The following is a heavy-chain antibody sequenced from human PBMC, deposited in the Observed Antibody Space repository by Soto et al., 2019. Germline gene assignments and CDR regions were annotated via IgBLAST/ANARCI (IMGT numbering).Heavy chain of an antibody. V-gene: IGHV4-39*01. D-gene: IGHD3-16*01. CDR1: GGSISRSTYS. CDR2: IFSGGRT. J-gene: IGHJ4*02. CDR3: ATYLN. Sequence: QLQLQESGPGLVKPSDTLSLTCTVSGGSISRSTYSWGWIRQPPGKGLEWIGSIFSGGRTSYLPSLKSRVTISVDTSKNQFSLKLSSVTASDTALYYCATYLNWGQGILVTVSS.